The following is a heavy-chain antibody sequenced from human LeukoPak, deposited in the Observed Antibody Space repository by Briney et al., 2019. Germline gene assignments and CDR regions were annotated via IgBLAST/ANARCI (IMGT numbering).Heavy chain of an antibody. CDR2: MNPNRGNT. Sequence: ASVKVSCKASGYTFTSYDINWVRQATGQGLEWMGWMNPNRGNTGYAQKFQGRVTMTRNTSISTAYMELSSLRSEDTAVYYCVRGVELAWVFDYWGQGTLVTVSS. J-gene: IGHJ4*02. V-gene: IGHV1-8*01. CDR3: VRGVELAWVFDY. D-gene: IGHD1-26*01. CDR1: GYTFTSYD.